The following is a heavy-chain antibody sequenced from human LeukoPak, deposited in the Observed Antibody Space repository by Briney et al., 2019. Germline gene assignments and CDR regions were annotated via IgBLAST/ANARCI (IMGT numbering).Heavy chain of an antibody. CDR2: IYYSGST. Sequence: SETLSLTCTVSGGSISSSSYYGSWIRQPPGKGLEWIGYIYYSGSTNYNPTLKSRVTISGDTSKNHFSLKLTSVTAADTAVYYCARSRDGYNHPFDYWGQGTLVTVSS. D-gene: IGHD5-24*01. CDR1: GGSISSSSYY. CDR3: ARSRDGYNHPFDY. J-gene: IGHJ4*02. V-gene: IGHV4-61*03.